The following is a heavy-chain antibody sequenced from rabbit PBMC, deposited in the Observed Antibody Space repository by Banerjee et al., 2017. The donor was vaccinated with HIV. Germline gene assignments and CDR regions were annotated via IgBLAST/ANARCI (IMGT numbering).Heavy chain of an antibody. CDR1: GFSFSSSYY. CDR3: ARDPGSYYNF. V-gene: IGHV1S40*01. Sequence: KESGGGLVQPGASLTLTCTASGFSFSSSYYMCWVRQAPGKGLEWIACIYSVSSGGTYYASWAKGRFTISKTSSTTVTLQMTSLTAADTATYFCARDPGSYYNFWGPGTLVPVS. CDR2: IYSVSSGGT. J-gene: IGHJ4*01. D-gene: IGHD8-1*01.